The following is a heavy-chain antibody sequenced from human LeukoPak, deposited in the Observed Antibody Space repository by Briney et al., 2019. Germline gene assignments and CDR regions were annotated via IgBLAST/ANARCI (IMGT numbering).Heavy chain of an antibody. D-gene: IGHD2-15*01. J-gene: IGHJ4*02. Sequence: PGGSLRLSCAASGFTFSSYAMSWVRQAPGKGLEWVSAISGSGGSTYYADSVKGRFTISRDNSKNTLYLQMNSLRAEDTAVYYCAKDIPEYCSGGSCYSSGDYWGQGTLVTVSS. V-gene: IGHV3-23*01. CDR1: GFTFSSYA. CDR3: AKDIPEYCSGGSCYSSGDY. CDR2: ISGSGGST.